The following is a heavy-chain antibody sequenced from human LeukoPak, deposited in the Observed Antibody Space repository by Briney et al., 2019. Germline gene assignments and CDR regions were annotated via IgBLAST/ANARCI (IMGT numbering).Heavy chain of an antibody. Sequence: SETLSLTCTVSGGSISSYYWSWIRQPPGQGLEWIGYIYYSGSTNYNPSLKSRVTISVDTSKNQFSLKLSSVTAADTAVYYCARAAMYRRPLFDYWGQGALVTVSS. CDR1: GGSISSYY. V-gene: IGHV4-59*01. J-gene: IGHJ4*02. CDR2: IYYSGST. D-gene: IGHD2-2*01. CDR3: ARAAMYRRPLFDY.